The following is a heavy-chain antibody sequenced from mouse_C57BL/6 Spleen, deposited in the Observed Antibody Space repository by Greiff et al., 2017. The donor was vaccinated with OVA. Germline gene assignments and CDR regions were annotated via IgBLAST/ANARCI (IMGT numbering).Heavy chain of an antibody. CDR1: GYSFTSYY. CDR3: AREGGGITTVVFDY. CDR2: IYPGSGNT. J-gene: IGHJ2*01. Sequence: LVESGPELVKPGASVKISCKASGYSFTSYYIHWVKQRPGQGLEWIGWIYPGSGNTKYNEKFKGKATLTADTSSSTAYMQLSSLTSEDSAVYYCAREGGGITTVVFDYWGQGTTLTVSS. D-gene: IGHD1-1*01. V-gene: IGHV1-66*01.